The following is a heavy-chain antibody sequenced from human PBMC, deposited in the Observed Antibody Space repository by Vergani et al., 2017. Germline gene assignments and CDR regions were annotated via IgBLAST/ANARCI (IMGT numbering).Heavy chain of an antibody. CDR3: ARDWGSGYDYGYFDY. V-gene: IGHV3-11*06. CDR2: ISSSSSYT. CDR1: GFTFSDYY. J-gene: IGHJ4*02. D-gene: IGHD5-12*01. Sequence: QVQLVESGGGLVKPGGSLRLSCAASGFTFSDYYMSWIRQAPGKGLEWVSYISSSSSYTNYADSVTGRFTISRDNAKNSLYLQMNSLRAEDTAVYYCARDWGSGYDYGYFDYWGQGTLVTVSS.